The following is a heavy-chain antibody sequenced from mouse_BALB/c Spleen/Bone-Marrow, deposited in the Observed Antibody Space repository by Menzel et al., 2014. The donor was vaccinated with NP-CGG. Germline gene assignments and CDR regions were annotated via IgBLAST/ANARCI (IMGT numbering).Heavy chain of an antibody. D-gene: IGHD1-2*01. V-gene: IGHV14-3*02. Sequence: EVQGVESGAELVKPGASVKLSCTASGLNIKDTYMHWVKQRPEQGLEWIGRIDPANGNTKYDPKFQGKATITADTSSNTAYLQLSSLTSEDTAVYYCARYRLGTYFDYWGQGTTLTVSS. J-gene: IGHJ2*01. CDR2: IDPANGNT. CDR1: GLNIKDTY. CDR3: ARYRLGTYFDY.